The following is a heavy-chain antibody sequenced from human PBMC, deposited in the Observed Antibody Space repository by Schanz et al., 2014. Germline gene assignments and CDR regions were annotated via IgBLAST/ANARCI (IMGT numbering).Heavy chain of an antibody. D-gene: IGHD4-17*01. J-gene: IGHJ6*02. CDR1: GFTVNTNY. Sequence: EVQLVESGGGLIQPGGSLRLSCAVSGFTVNTNYMSWVRQAPGKGLEWISSMYINSGSTQYADSVKGRFTISRDNSNNTLSLQMNSLRNEDTAVYYCAKDRGGDYEVSYYYGMDVWGQGTTVTVSS. CDR2: MYINSGST. V-gene: IGHV3-66*03. CDR3: AKDRGGDYEVSYYYGMDV.